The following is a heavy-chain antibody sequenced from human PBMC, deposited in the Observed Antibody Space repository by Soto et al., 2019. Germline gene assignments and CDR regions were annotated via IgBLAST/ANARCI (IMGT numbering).Heavy chain of an antibody. CDR1: GYTFTSYG. J-gene: IGHJ4*02. CDR3: ARDIYCSSTSCYAELVDY. V-gene: IGHV1-18*01. Sequence: QVQLVQSGAEVKKPGASVKVSCKASGYTFTSYGISWVRQAPGQGLEWMGWISAYNGNTNYAQKLQGRVTMTTDTSTSTAYMDLRSLISDDTAVYYCARDIYCSSTSCYAELVDYWGQGTLVTVSS. D-gene: IGHD2-2*01. CDR2: ISAYNGNT.